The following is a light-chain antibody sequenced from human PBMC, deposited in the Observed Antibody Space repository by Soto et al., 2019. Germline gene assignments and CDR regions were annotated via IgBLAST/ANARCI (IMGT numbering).Light chain of an antibody. CDR3: QQYNNYWT. CDR2: DAS. CDR1: QSISSW. J-gene: IGKJ1*01. Sequence: DNHMTQSPSTLSASVGDRVTITCRASQSISSWLAWYQQKPGKAAKLLIYDASSLESGVPSRFSGSGSATEFTLTISSLQPDDFATYYCQQYNNYWTFGQGTKVDI. V-gene: IGKV1-5*01.